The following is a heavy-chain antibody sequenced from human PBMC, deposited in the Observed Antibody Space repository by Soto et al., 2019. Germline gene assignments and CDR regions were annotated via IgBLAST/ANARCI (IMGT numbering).Heavy chain of an antibody. V-gene: IGHV3-33*01. CDR2: IWYDGSNK. J-gene: IGHJ6*03. CDR1: GFTFSSYG. Sequence: QVQLVESGGGVVQPGRSLRLSCAASGFTFSSYGVHWVRQAPGKGLEWVAVIWYDGSNKYYADSVKGRFTISRDNSKNTLYLQMNSLRAEDTAVYYCAREKGYYYMDVWGKGTTVTVSS. CDR3: AREKGYYYMDV.